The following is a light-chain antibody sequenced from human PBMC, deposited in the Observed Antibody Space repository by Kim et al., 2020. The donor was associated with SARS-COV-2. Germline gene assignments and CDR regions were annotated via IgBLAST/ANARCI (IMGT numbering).Light chain of an antibody. CDR3: QQYGSSPLT. CDR2: GAS. Sequence: LSPGERAPRACRASQSVSSSYLAWYQQKPGQAPRLLIYGASSRATGIPDRFSGSGSGTDFTLTISRLEPEDFAVYYCQQYGSSPLTFGGGTKLEI. J-gene: IGKJ4*01. CDR1: QSVSSSY. V-gene: IGKV3-20*01.